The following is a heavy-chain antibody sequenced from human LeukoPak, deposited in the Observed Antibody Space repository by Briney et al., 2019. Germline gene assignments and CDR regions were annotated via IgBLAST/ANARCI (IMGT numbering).Heavy chain of an antibody. CDR3: TRVSSSPSRGYYYGMDV. Sequence: SETLSLTCTVSGGSISSYYWSWIRQPAGTGLEWIGRIYTSGSTNYNPSLKSRVTMSVDTSKNQFSLKLSSVTAADTAVYYCTRVSSSPSRGYYYGMDVWGQGTTVTVSS. J-gene: IGHJ6*02. D-gene: IGHD6-19*01. CDR1: GGSISSYY. V-gene: IGHV4-4*07. CDR2: IYTSGST.